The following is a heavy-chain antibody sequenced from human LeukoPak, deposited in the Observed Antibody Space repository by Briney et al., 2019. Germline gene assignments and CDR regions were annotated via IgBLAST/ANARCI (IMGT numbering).Heavy chain of an antibody. J-gene: IGHJ6*02. Sequence: ASVKVSCKASGYTFTSYGISWVRQAPGQGLEWMGWISAYNGNTNYAQKLQGRVTMTTDTSTSTAYMELRSLRSDDTAVYYCARLGLNRYCSSTSCYIDYYYGMDVWGQGTTVTASS. CDR2: ISAYNGNT. D-gene: IGHD2-2*02. CDR3: ARLGLNRYCSSTSCYIDYYYGMDV. CDR1: GYTFTSYG. V-gene: IGHV1-18*01.